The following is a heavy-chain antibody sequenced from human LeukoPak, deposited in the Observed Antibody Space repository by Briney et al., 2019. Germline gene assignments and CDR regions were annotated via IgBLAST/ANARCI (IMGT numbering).Heavy chain of an antibody. D-gene: IGHD6-6*01. Sequence: PGRSLRLSFAASGFTFSSYAMHWVRQAPGKGLEWVSAISGSGGGAYYADSVKGRFTISRDTPKNTLYLQMNSLRAEDTAVYYCAKTGDSSSWNYYYYYMDVWGKGTTVTVSS. V-gene: IGHV3-23*01. CDR1: GFTFSSYA. J-gene: IGHJ6*03. CDR2: ISGSGGGA. CDR3: AKTGDSSSWNYYYYYMDV.